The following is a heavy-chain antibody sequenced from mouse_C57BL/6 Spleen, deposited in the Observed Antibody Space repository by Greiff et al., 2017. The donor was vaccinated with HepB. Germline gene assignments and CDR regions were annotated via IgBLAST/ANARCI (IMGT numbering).Heavy chain of an antibody. D-gene: IGHD3-2*02. CDR1: GFNFKDDY. CDR3: TTQLTLAFDY. J-gene: IGHJ2*02. Sequence: DVQLVQSGAELVRPGASVKLSCTASGFNFKDDYMHWVKQRPEQGLEWIGWIDPKNGDTEYASKFQGKATITADTSSNTAYLQLSSLTSEDAAVSYGTTQLTLAFDYWGQGTSLTVSS. V-gene: IGHV14-4*01. CDR2: IDPKNGDT.